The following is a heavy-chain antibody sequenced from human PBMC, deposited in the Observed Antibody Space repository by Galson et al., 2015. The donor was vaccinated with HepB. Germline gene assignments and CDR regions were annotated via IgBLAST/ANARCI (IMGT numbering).Heavy chain of an antibody. D-gene: IGHD3-3*01. CDR2: ISHDKRNK. Sequence: SLRLSCAASGFIFSNYGMHWVRQAPGKGLEWVALISHDKRNKYYSDSVGGRFTVSRDSFKNTLHLQMNSLRVEDTAVYYCAKEFPPYYGFWSGHQKWGQGTQVTVSP. CDR3: AKEFPPYYGFWSGHQK. J-gene: IGHJ4*02. V-gene: IGHV3-30*18. CDR1: GFIFSNYG.